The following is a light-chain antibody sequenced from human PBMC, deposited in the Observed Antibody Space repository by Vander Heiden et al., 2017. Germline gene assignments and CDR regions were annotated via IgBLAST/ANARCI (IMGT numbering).Light chain of an antibody. CDR1: SSDVGGYDY. J-gene: IGLJ1*01. CDR2: EVK. Sequence: QSALTQPPSASGSPGQSVTISCTGTSSDVGGYDYVSWYQQHPGKAPKLIIYEVKTRPSGVPDRFSGSQSGNTASLTVSGLQAEDEGDYFCSSYAGTNTEVFGTGTKVTVL. V-gene: IGLV2-8*01. CDR3: SSYAGTNTEV.